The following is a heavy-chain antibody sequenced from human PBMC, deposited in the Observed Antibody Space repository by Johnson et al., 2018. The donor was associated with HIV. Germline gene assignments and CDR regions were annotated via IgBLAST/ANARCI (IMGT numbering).Heavy chain of an antibody. CDR3: ASSAFDI. J-gene: IGHJ3*02. Sequence: QVQLVESGGGVVQPGRSLRLSCAASGFTFNNYAMHWVRQAPGKGLEWVAVISYDGSNKYYADSVKGRFTISRDNSKNTLYLQMNSLRAEDTAVYYCASSAFDIWGQGTMVTVSS. V-gene: IGHV3-30*04. CDR1: GFTFNNYA. CDR2: ISYDGSNK.